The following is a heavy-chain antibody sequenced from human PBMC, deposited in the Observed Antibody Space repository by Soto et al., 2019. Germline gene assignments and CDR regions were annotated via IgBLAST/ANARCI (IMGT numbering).Heavy chain of an antibody. CDR2: IYHSGST. CDR1: GGSISSSNW. D-gene: IGHD6-19*01. CDR3: ARDLSLAVAGTGYFDY. V-gene: IGHV4-4*02. Sequence: QVQLQESGPGLVKPSGTLSLTCSVSGGSISSSNWWSWVRQPPGKGLEWIVEIYHSGSTNYNPSLKSRVTLSVDKSKNQFSLKLSSVTAADTAVYYCARDLSLAVAGTGYFDYWGQGTLVTVSS. J-gene: IGHJ4*02.